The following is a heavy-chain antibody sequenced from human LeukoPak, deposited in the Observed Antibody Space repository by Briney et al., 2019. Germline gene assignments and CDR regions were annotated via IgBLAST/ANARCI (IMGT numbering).Heavy chain of an antibody. CDR1: GGSISSSSYY. CDR3: ARDLAYYGSGMAY. D-gene: IGHD3-10*01. Sequence: SETLSLTCTVSGGSISSSSYYWGWIRQPPGKGLEWIGNIYYSGSTIYNPSLKSRVTISVDTSKNQFSLKLSSVTAADTAVYYCARDLAYYGSGMAYWGQGTLVTVSS. V-gene: IGHV4-39*07. J-gene: IGHJ4*02. CDR2: IYYSGST.